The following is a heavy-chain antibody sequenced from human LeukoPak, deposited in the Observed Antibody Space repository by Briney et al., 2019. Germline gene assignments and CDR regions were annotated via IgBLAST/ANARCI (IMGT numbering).Heavy chain of an antibody. J-gene: IGHJ3*02. Sequence: PGGSLRLSCAASGFTFSTYSMNWVRQAPGKGLEWVSSISSSSTYISYADSVKGRFSISRDNAKNSLYLQMNSLRAEDTAVYYCARAIAAAGYAFDIWGQGTTVTVSS. D-gene: IGHD6-13*01. CDR1: GFTFSTYS. CDR3: ARAIAAAGYAFDI. V-gene: IGHV3-21*01. CDR2: ISSSSTYI.